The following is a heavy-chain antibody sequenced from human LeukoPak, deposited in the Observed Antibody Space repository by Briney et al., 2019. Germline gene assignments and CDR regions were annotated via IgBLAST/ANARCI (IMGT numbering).Heavy chain of an antibody. D-gene: IGHD3-10*01. CDR1: GFTFSSFG. Sequence: GGSLRLSCAASGFTFSSFGMHWVRQAPGKGLEWVAFISYDGSIKYYADSVKGRFTISRDNSKNTLYLQMSSLRAEDTAVYYCAKGYGSGTYYTDLWGQGTLVTVSS. V-gene: IGHV3-30*02. CDR2: ISYDGSIK. CDR3: AKGYGSGTYYTDL. J-gene: IGHJ5*02.